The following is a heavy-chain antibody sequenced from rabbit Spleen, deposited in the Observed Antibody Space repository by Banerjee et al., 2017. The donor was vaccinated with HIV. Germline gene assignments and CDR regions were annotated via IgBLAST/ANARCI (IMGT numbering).Heavy chain of an antibody. D-gene: IGHD1-1*01. CDR2: INTITGKT. J-gene: IGHJ3*01. CDR1: GFSFTNKDV. CDR3: ARDRPDIIGWNFGF. V-gene: IGHV1S45*01. Sequence: QEQLEESGGGLVKPEGSLTLTCTASGFSFTNKDVMCWVRQAPGKGLEWIGCINTITGKTVYATWARGRFTSSRASSTTVLLQMTSLTAADTATYFCARDRPDIIGWNFGFWGPGTLVTV.